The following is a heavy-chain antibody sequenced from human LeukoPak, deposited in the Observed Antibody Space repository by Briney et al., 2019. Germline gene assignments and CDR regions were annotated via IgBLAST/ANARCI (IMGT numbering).Heavy chain of an antibody. CDR1: GFTFSSYS. CDR2: ISYDGSNK. Sequence: PGGSLRLSCAASGFTFSSYSMNWVRQAPGKGLEWVAVISYDGSNKYYADSVKGRFTISRDNSKNTLYLQMNSLRAEDTAVYYCARSIVVVTTFDYWGQGTLVTVSS. J-gene: IGHJ4*02. V-gene: IGHV3-30-3*01. D-gene: IGHD3-22*01. CDR3: ARSIVVVTTFDY.